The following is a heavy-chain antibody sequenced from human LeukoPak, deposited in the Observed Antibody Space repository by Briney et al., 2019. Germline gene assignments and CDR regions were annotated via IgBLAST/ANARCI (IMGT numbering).Heavy chain of an antibody. CDR2: ISYDGSNT. J-gene: IGHJ4*02. Sequence: GGSLRLSCAASGFTFSSYGMHWVRQAPGKGLEWVAVISYDGSNTYYADSVKGRFTISRDNSKNTLYLQMNSLRAEDTAVCYCAKSFSEYSGYDRSFIADWGQGTLVTVSS. CDR3: AKSFSEYSGYDRSFIAD. D-gene: IGHD5-12*01. CDR1: GFTFSSYG. V-gene: IGHV3-30*18.